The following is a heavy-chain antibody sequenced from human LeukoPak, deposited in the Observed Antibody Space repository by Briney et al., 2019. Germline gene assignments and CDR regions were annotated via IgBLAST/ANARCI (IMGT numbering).Heavy chain of an antibody. CDR2: IYYSGST. D-gene: IGHD1/OR15-1a*01. CDR3: ARQNNALFDY. V-gene: IGHV4-59*08. Sequence: SETLSLTCTVSGGSISSYYWSWIRQPPGKGLEWIGYIYYSGSTNYNPSLKSRVTISVDTSKNQSSLKLSSVTAADTAVYYCARQNNALFDYWGQGTLVTVSS. J-gene: IGHJ4*02. CDR1: GGSISSYY.